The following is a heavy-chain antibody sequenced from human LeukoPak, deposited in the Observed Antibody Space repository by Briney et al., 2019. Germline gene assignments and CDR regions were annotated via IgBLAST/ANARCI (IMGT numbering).Heavy chain of an antibody. J-gene: IGHJ5*01. CDR1: GGSFSGYY. V-gene: IGHV4-34*01. CDR2: INHSGST. CDR3: ARASPSYDS. Sequence: SETLSLTCAVYGGSFSGYYWSWIRQPPGKGLEWIGEINHSGSTNYNPSLKSRVTISVDTSKNQFTLKLSSVTAADTAVYYCARASPSYDSWGQGTLVTVSS.